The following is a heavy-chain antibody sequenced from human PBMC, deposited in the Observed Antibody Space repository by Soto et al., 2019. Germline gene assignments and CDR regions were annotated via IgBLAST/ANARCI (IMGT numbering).Heavy chain of an antibody. J-gene: IGHJ6*02. CDR2: ISPYNGHT. V-gene: IGHV1-18*01. CDR1: GYSFTSYG. CDR3: ARDLTIVPATHPRLENYGMDV. Sequence: ASVKVSCKASGYSFTSYGISWVRRAPGQGLECMGWISPYNGHTQFVQRFQGRVTMTTDTSTKTAYMELRNLRSDDTAHYYCARDLTIVPATHPRLENYGMDVWGQGTTVTVSS. D-gene: IGHD2-2*01.